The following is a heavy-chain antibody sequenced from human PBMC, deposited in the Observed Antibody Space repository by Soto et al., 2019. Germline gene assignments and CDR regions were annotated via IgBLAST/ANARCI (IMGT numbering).Heavy chain of an antibody. Sequence: SETLSLTCTVSGGSISSSSYYWGWIRQPPGKGLEWIGSIYYSGSTYYNPSLKSRVTISVDTSKNQFSLRAEDTAVYYCAKEWVYDSSGWSFDYWGQGTLVTVSS. CDR1: GGSISSSSYY. CDR2: IYYSGST. CDR3: AKEWVYDSSGWSFDY. D-gene: IGHD3-22*01. V-gene: IGHV4-39*02. J-gene: IGHJ4*02.